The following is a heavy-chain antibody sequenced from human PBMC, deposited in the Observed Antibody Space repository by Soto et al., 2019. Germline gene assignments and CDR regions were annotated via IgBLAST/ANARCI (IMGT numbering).Heavy chain of an antibody. V-gene: IGHV3-21*01. CDR2: ISSSSSYI. D-gene: IGHD4-4*01. CDR3: ARDNVRYSNPPDY. CDR1: GFTFSSYS. J-gene: IGHJ4*02. Sequence: GGSLRLSCAASGFTFSSYSMNWVRQAPGKGLEWVSSISSSSSYIYYADSVKGRFTISRDNAKNSLYLQMNSLRAEDTAVYYCARDNVRYSNPPDYWGQGTLVTLSS.